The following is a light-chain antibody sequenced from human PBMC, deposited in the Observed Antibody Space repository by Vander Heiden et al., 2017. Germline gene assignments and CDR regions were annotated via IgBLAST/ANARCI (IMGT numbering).Light chain of an antibody. CDR3: CAYAGGTTFYV. CDR1: SSDVGGYNL. V-gene: IGLV2-23*02. CDR2: EVN. J-gene: IGLJ1*01. Sequence: QSALTQPGPGFGSPGPAMTITCTGASSDVGGYNLVSWYQQLPGRAPKLMIYEVNKRPSGISNRFSGSKSGNTASLTISGLQAEDEADYYCCAYAGGTTFYVFGPGTKVTVL.